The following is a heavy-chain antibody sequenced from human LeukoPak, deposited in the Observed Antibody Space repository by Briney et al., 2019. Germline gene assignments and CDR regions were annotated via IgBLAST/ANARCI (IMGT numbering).Heavy chain of an antibody. V-gene: IGHV3-66*01. Sequence: GGSLRLSCAASGFTVSSNYMSWVRQAPGKGLEWVSVIYSGGSTYYADSVKGRFTISRDNSKNTLYLQMNSLRAEDTAVYYCARPVVPAAMSPYYGMDVWGQGTTVTVSS. J-gene: IGHJ6*02. CDR3: ARPVVPAAMSPYYGMDV. D-gene: IGHD2-2*01. CDR2: IYSGGST. CDR1: GFTVSSNY.